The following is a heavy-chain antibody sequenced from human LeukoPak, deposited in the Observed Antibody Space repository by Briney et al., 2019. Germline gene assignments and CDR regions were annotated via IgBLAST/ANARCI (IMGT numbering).Heavy chain of an antibody. Sequence: PGGSLRLSCAASGFTFSDYYMTWIRQAPGKGLEWVSAISGSGSIIYYADSVKGRFTISRDNAKNSLYLQMNSLRAEDTAVYYCARALCGSDCYWATYFDYWGQGTLVTVSS. J-gene: IGHJ4*02. D-gene: IGHD2-21*02. V-gene: IGHV3-11*04. CDR3: ARALCGSDCYWATYFDY. CDR1: GFTFSDYY. CDR2: ISGSGSII.